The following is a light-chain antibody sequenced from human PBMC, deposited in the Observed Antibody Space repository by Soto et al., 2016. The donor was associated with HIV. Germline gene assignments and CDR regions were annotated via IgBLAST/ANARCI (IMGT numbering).Light chain of an antibody. CDR1: KLGDKY. Sequence: SYVLTQPPSVSVSPGQTASITCSGNKLGDKYACWYQQKPGQSPVLVIYQDNKRPSGIPERFSGSNSGNTATLTISGTQAMDEADYYCQAWDSGTAVFGGGTKLTVL. V-gene: IGLV3-1*01. CDR3: QAWDSGTAV. CDR2: QDN. J-gene: IGLJ2*01.